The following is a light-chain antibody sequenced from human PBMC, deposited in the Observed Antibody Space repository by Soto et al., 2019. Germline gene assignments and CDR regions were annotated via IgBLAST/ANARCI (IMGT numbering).Light chain of an antibody. CDR3: CSYAGSSTMV. V-gene: IGLV2-23*02. J-gene: IGLJ2*01. CDR1: SSDVGNYNF. CDR2: EVT. Sequence: QSALTQPASVSGSPGQSITISCTGTSSDVGNYNFVSWYQQHPGKAPKLMIYEVTKRPSGVSNRFSGSKSGNTASLTISGLQAEDEADYCCCSYAGSSTMVFGGGTKLTVL.